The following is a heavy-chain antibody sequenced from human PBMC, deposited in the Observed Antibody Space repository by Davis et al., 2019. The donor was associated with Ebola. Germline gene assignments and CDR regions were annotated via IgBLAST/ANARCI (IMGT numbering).Heavy chain of an antibody. CDR3: ASTMIVVVINWDDAFDI. CDR2: IYNSGST. D-gene: IGHD3-22*01. V-gene: IGHV4-30-4*01. Sequence: PSETLSLTCTVSGGSISSGGYYWSWIRQPPGKGLEWIGYIYNSGSTYYNPSLKSRVTISVDTSKNQFSLKLSSVTAADTAVYYCASTMIVVVINWDDAFDIWGQGTMVTVSS. J-gene: IGHJ3*02. CDR1: GGSISSGGYY.